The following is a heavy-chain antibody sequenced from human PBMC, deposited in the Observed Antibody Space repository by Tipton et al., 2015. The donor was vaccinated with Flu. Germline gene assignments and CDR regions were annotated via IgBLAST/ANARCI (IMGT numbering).Heavy chain of an antibody. V-gene: IGHV3-33*01. CDR1: GFTFIRYG. J-gene: IGHJ4*02. Sequence: PLRLSCAASGFTFIRYGMHWVRLAPGKGLEWVAFIWYDGSKKYYADSVKGRFTTSRDNSRNTLYLQMNSLRAEDTGVYFCARDDGDCVDYWGQGTLVTVSS. CDR3: ARDDGDCVDY. D-gene: IGHD2-21*02. CDR2: IWYDGSKK.